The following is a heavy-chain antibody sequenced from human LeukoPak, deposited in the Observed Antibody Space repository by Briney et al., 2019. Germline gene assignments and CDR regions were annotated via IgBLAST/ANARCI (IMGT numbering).Heavy chain of an antibody. CDR2: MNPNSGNT. D-gene: IGHD6-13*01. J-gene: IGHJ6*03. CDR3: ARKTPIAAAGTGGYYYYYYYMDV. CDR1: GYTFTSYD. Sequence: SVKVYCKAPGYTFTSYDINWERQATGQGLEWMGWMNPNSGNTGYAQKFQGRVTITRNTSISTAYMELSSLRSEDTAVYYCARKTPIAAAGTGGYYYYYYYMDVWGKGTTVTVSS. V-gene: IGHV1-8*03.